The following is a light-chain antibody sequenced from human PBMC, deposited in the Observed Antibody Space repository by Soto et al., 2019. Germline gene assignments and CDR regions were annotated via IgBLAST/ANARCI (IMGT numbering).Light chain of an antibody. V-gene: IGLV2-14*03. CDR3: SSYTSSNPVV. CDR1: SSDIGGYNY. Sequence: QSALTQPASVSGSPGQSITISCTGTSSDIGGYNYVSWYQQHPGKAPKLMIYDVSYRPSGVSNRFSGSKSGNTASLTISGLQAEDEADYYCSSYTSSNPVVFGGGTKLTVL. J-gene: IGLJ2*01. CDR2: DVS.